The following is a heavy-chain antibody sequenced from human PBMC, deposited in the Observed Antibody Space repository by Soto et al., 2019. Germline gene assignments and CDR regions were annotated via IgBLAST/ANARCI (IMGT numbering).Heavy chain of an antibody. J-gene: IGHJ1*01. D-gene: IGHD6-13*01. CDR1: GGTFSSYA. Sequence: ASVKVSCKASGGTFSSYAISWVRQAPGQGLEWMGGIIPIFGTANYAQKFQGRVTITADESTSTAYMELSSLRSEDTAVYYCARVHHREIYSSSWTFQHWGQGTLVTVSS. CDR2: IIPIFGTA. CDR3: ARVHHREIYSSSWTFQH. V-gene: IGHV1-69*13.